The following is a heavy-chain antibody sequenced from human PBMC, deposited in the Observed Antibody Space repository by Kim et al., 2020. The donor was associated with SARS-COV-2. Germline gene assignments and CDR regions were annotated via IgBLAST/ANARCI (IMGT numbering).Heavy chain of an antibody. Sequence: SQTLSLTCTISGDSVSSNSAAWNWIRQSPSRGLEWLGRTYYRSKWYNSYAVSVKSRITISADTSKNQFSLQLNSVTPEDTAVYYCVRGTYSTFDYWGQGTLVTVSP. D-gene: IGHD1-26*01. CDR2: TYYRSKWYN. CDR1: GDSVSSNSAA. CDR3: VRGTYSTFDY. J-gene: IGHJ4*02. V-gene: IGHV6-1*01.